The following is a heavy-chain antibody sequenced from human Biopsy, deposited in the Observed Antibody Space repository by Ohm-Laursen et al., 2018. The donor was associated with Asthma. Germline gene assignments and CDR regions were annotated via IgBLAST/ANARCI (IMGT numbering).Heavy chain of an antibody. CDR3: VRGEEVAGTYFKD. V-gene: IGHV4-34*01. CDR1: GGSFTHYF. Sequence: SDTLSLTCAISGGSFTHYFWMWIRQPPGKGLEWIGEINYRGDTNYNPSLESQVSISVDTSTYHFSLRLNSVTAADTAVYYCVRGEEVAGTYFKDWDQGTLVTVSS. D-gene: IGHD6-19*01. J-gene: IGHJ1*01. CDR2: INYRGDT.